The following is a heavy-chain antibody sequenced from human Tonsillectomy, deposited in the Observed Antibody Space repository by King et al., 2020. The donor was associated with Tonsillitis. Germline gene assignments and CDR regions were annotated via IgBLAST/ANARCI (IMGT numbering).Heavy chain of an antibody. CDR3: ARDRDGYIFDY. D-gene: IGHD5-24*01. CDR2: ISYDGTYK. V-gene: IGHV3-33*05. J-gene: IGHJ4*02. CDR1: GFTFSNYD. Sequence: VQLVESGGGVVQPGRSLRLSCAASGFTFSNYDMYWVRQDPGKGLEWVAVISYDGTYKYYGDSVTGRFTISRDNSKNTLYLQMNSLRAEDTAVYYCARDRDGYIFDYWGQGTLVTVSS.